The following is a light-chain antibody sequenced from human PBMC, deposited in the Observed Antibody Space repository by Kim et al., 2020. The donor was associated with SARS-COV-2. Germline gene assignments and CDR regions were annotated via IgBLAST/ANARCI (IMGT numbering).Light chain of an antibody. CDR2: EVT. CDR3: CSYAGSSTPWV. J-gene: IGLJ2*01. CDR1: SSDVGTYNL. V-gene: IGLV2-23*02. Sequence: QSALTQPASVSGSPGQSITISCTGTSSDVGTYNLLWYQQHPGKAPKLMIYEVTKRPSGVSNRFSGSKSGNTAFLTISGLQAEDEADYYCCSYAGSSTPWVFGGGTQLTVL.